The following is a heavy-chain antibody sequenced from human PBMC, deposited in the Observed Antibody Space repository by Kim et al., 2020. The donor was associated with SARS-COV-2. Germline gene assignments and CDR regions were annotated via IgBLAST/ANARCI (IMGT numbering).Heavy chain of an antibody. D-gene: IGHD3-3*01. CDR3: ARDTIFGVVIPGDWYFDL. V-gene: IGHV3-11*06. Sequence: KGRFTISRDNAKNSMYRQMNSLRAEETAVYYCARDTIFGVVIPGDWYFDLWGRGTLVTVSS. J-gene: IGHJ2*01.